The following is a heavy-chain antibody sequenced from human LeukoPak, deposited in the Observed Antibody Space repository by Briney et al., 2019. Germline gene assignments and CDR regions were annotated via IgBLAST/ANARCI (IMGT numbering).Heavy chain of an antibody. J-gene: IGHJ6*03. Sequence: GGSLRLSCAASGFTFNDYYMSWIRQAPGKGLEWVSYISSSGSTIYYADSMKGRFTISRDNAKNSLYLQMNSLRAEDTAVYYCARKTTEIYYYYMDVWGKGTTVTVSS. CDR1: GFTFNDYY. CDR3: ARKTTEIYYYYMDV. V-gene: IGHV3-11*01. D-gene: IGHD1-1*01. CDR2: ISSSGSTI.